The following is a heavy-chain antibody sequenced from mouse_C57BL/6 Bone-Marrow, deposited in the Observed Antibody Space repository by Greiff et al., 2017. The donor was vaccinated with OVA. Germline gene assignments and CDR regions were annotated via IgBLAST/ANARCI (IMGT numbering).Heavy chain of an antibody. CDR1: GYTFTSYG. CDR2: IYPRSGNT. CDR3: AAVFLLLYYFDY. Sequence: QVQLKESGAELARPGASVKLSCKASGYTFTSYGISWVKQRTGQGLEWIGEIYPRSGNTYYNEKFKGKATLTADKSSSTAYMELRSLTSEDSAVYFCAAVFLLLYYFDYWGQGTTLTVSS. J-gene: IGHJ2*01. V-gene: IGHV1-81*01.